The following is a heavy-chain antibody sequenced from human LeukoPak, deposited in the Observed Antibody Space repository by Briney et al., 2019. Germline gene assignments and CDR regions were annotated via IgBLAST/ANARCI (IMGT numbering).Heavy chain of an antibody. V-gene: IGHV3-23*01. CDR1: GFPFPTYA. Sequence: PGGSLRLSCVASGFPFPTYAMMWVRQAPGKGLEWVSSVRVSDGARFYADSVKGRFTISRDNSKNTLYLQMNSLRAEDTAVYYCAKEAYLNYFDYWGQGTLVTVSS. CDR3: AKEAYLNYFDY. CDR2: VRVSDGAR. J-gene: IGHJ4*02. D-gene: IGHD2/OR15-2a*01.